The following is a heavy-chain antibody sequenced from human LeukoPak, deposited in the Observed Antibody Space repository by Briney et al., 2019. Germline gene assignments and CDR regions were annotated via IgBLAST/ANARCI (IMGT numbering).Heavy chain of an antibody. V-gene: IGHV4-39*07. Sequence: SETLSLTCTVSGGSISSSSYYWGWIRQPPGKGLEWIGSIYYSGSTYYNPSLKSRVTISVDTSKNQFSLKLSSVTAADTAVYYCARLRTQLWFGEFEMGFDPWGQGTLVTVSS. J-gene: IGHJ5*02. CDR3: ARLRTQLWFGEFEMGFDP. CDR1: GGSISSSSYY. D-gene: IGHD3-10*01. CDR2: IYYSGST.